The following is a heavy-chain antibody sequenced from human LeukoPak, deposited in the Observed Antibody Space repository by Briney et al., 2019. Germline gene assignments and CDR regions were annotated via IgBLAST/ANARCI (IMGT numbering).Heavy chain of an antibody. D-gene: IGHD3-16*01. Sequence: GVSLRLSCAASGFTFSDYHMSWLPQAPGKGLEWLSYITSSGSTIYYTDPVKGRFTISRNNANYSLYLQMNSLRADDTAVDYCARCSDWGGDYWGQGTLVTVSS. CDR2: ITSSGSTI. CDR3: ARCSDWGGDY. V-gene: IGHV3-11*04. CDR1: GFTFSDYH. J-gene: IGHJ4*02.